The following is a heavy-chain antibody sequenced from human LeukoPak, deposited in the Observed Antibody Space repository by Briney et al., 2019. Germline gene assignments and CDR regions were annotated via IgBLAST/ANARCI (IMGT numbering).Heavy chain of an antibody. Sequence: ASVKVSCKASGYTFTSYDINWVRQATGQGLEWMGWMNPNSGNTGYAQKFQGRVTITRNTSISTAYMELSSLRSEDTAVYYCARDITMVRGVIIGYYYYMDVWGKGTTVTVSS. CDR3: ARDITMVRGVIIGYYYYMDV. V-gene: IGHV1-8*03. CDR1: GYTFTSYD. J-gene: IGHJ6*03. CDR2: MNPNSGNT. D-gene: IGHD3-10*01.